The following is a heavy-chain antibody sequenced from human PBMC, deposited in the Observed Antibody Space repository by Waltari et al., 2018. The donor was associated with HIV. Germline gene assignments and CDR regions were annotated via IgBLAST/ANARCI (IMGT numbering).Heavy chain of an antibody. V-gene: IGHV3-30*02. Sequence: QVHLVESGGGVVQPGGSLRLSCAAYGFSFRTCGMHWVRQGPGKGLEWVAFIRYDGSTKYYVDSVKGRFTISRDNSNNTLYLQMNSLRAEDTAVYYCAKGEWFGELIGPDYWGQGTLVTVSS. J-gene: IGHJ4*02. CDR3: AKGEWFGELIGPDY. CDR2: IRYDGSTK. CDR1: GFSFRTCG. D-gene: IGHD3-10*01.